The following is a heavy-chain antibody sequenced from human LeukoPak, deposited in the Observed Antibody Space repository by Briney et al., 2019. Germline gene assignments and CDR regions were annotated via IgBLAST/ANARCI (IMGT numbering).Heavy chain of an antibody. CDR3: ARGALGGDY. CDR2: INHSGIT. CDR1: GGSLSGYY. V-gene: IGHV4-34*01. Sequence: SETLSLTCAVYGGSLSGYYWAWIRQPPGKGLEWVGEINHSGITDYSPSLKSRVTISIDTSKNQFFLKLSSVTAADTAVYYCARGALGGDYWGQGTLVTVSS. D-gene: IGHD3-16*01. J-gene: IGHJ4*02.